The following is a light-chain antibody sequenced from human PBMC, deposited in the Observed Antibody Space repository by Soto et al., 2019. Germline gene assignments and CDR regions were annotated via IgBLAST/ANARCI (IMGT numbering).Light chain of an antibody. CDR2: GAS. V-gene: IGKV3-15*01. CDR1: QNVGSH. CDR3: QQYYDWPPLT. Sequence: EILMTQSPATLSVSPGERATLSCRASQNVGSHVAWYQQKPGQAPRLFIYGASTSATGIPASFNAGRSGTEFTRTILSLQSEDFAIYYCQQYYDWPPLTFGGGTKVEIQ. J-gene: IGKJ4*01.